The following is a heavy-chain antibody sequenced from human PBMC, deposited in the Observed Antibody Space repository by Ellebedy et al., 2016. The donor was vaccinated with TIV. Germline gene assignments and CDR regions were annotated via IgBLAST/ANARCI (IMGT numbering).Heavy chain of an antibody. D-gene: IGHD3-10*01. CDR2: INAGNGNT. CDR3: ARGGLLWFGELSC. CDR1: GYTFTSYA. Sequence: AASVKVSCKASGYTFTSYAMHWVRQAPGQRLEWMGWINAGNGNTKYSQKFQGRVTITRDTSASTAYMELSSLRSEDTAVYYCARGGLLWFGELSCWGQGTLVTVSS. V-gene: IGHV1-3*01. J-gene: IGHJ4*02.